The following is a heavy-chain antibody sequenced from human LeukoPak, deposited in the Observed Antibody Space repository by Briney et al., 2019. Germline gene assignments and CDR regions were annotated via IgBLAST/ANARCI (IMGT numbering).Heavy chain of an antibody. Sequence: MPGGSLRLSCAASGFTFSSYSMNWVRQAPGKGLEWVSSISSSSSYIYYADSVKGRFTISRDNAKNSLYLQMNSLRAEDTAVYYCARDLEAAGSFDYWGQGTLVTVSS. CDR3: ARDLEAAGSFDY. CDR2: ISSSSSYI. D-gene: IGHD6-13*01. J-gene: IGHJ4*02. V-gene: IGHV3-21*01. CDR1: GFTFSSYS.